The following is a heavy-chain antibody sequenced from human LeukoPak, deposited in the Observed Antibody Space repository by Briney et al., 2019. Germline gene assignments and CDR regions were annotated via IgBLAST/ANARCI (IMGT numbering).Heavy chain of an antibody. D-gene: IGHD3-9*01. CDR3: ARDGGKRLVIIYWFDY. CDR2: INPSGGST. CDR1: GYTFSSYY. V-gene: IGHV1-46*01. J-gene: IGHJ4*02. Sequence: ASVKVSCKASGYTFSSYYIHWVRQAPGQGLEWMGIINPSGGSTTYAQKFQGRVTMTRDMSTSTVYMELSSLRSEDTAVYYCARDGGKRLVIIYWFDYWGQGTLVTVSS.